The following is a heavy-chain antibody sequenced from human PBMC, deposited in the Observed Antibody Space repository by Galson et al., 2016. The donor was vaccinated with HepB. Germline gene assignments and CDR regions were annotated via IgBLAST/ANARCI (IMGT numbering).Heavy chain of an antibody. CDR3: ARQNELGLSLDY. V-gene: IGHV5-51*01. J-gene: IGHJ4*02. Sequence: QSGAEVTKPGESLKISCKGSGSSFTSYWVAWVRQMPGKGLEWMGINYPGDSDTRYRPSFQGQVTMSADRSVSTAYLQWSSLKASDTAMYYCARQNELGLSLDYWGQGTLVTVSS. CDR1: GSSFTSYW. CDR2: NYPGDSDT. D-gene: IGHD1-1*01.